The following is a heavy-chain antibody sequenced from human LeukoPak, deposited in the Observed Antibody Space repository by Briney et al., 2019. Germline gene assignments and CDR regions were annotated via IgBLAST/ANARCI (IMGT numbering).Heavy chain of an antibody. CDR3: ARDFLRGRVDY. CDR1: GFTFSSYS. D-gene: IGHD2-15*01. Sequence: GGSLRLSCAASGFTFSSYSMNWVRQAPGKGLEWVSSISSSSSYIYYADSVKGRFTISRDNAKNSLYLQMNSLRAENTAVHYCARDFLRGRVDYWGQGTLVTVSS. CDR2: ISSSSSYI. V-gene: IGHV3-21*01. J-gene: IGHJ4*02.